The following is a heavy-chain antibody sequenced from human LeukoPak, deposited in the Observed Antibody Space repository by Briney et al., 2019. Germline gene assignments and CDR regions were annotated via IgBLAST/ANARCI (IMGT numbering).Heavy chain of an antibody. D-gene: IGHD4-17*01. CDR1: GFTFSSYS. CDR2: ISSSSTYI. Sequence: NAGGSLRLSCAASGFTFSSYSMNWVRQAPGKGLEWVSSISSSSTYIYYADSMKGRFTISRDNAKNSLYLQMNSLRAEDTAVFYCARSVTYGDYYFDYWGQGSLVTVSS. CDR3: ARSVTYGDYYFDY. J-gene: IGHJ4*02. V-gene: IGHV3-21*06.